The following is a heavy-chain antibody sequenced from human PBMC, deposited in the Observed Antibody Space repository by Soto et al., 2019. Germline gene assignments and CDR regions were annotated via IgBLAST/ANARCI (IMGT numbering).Heavy chain of an antibody. V-gene: IGHV3-21*01. CDR1: GFTFSSYS. J-gene: IGHJ6*02. CDR3: ARFHSGSYYGRLDYYGMDV. CDR2: ISSSSSYI. Sequence: GESLKISCAASGFTFSSYSMNWVRQAPGKGLEWVLSISSSSSYIYYADSVKGRFTISRDNSKNSLYLQMNSLRAEDMAVYYCARFHSGSYYGRLDYYGMDVWGPGTMVTVSS. D-gene: IGHD1-26*01.